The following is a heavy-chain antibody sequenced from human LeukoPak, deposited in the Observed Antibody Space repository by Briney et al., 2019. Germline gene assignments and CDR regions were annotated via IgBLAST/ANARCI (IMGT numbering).Heavy chain of an antibody. V-gene: IGHV3-30-3*01. CDR2: ISYDGSNK. Sequence: PGGSLRLSCAASGFTFSSYAMHWVRQAPGKGLEWVAVISYDGSNKYYADSVKGRFTISRDNSKNTLYLQMNSLRAEDTAVYYCARGDLPQSYFDHWGQGTLVTVSS. CDR1: GFTFSSYA. D-gene: IGHD5-24*01. J-gene: IGHJ4*02. CDR3: ARGDLPQSYFDH.